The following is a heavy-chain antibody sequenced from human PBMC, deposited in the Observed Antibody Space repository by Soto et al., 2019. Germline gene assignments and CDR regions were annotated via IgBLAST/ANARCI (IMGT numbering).Heavy chain of an antibody. Sequence: GASVKVSCKASGYTFTGYAMHWVRQAPGQRLEWMGWINAGNGNTKYSQKFQGRVTITRDTSASTAYMELSSLRSEDTAVYYCAMSIVVVTALDYWGQGTLVTVSS. D-gene: IGHD2-21*02. CDR1: GYTFTGYA. CDR2: INAGNGNT. J-gene: IGHJ4*02. V-gene: IGHV1-3*01. CDR3: AMSIVVVTALDY.